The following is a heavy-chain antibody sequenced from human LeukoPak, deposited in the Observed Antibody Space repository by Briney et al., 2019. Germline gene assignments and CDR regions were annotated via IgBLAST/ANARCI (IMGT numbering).Heavy chain of an antibody. J-gene: IGHJ6*03. Sequence: GGSLRLSCAASGFTFSSYGMHWVRQAPGKGLEGVAFIRYDGSNKYYADSVKGRFTISRDNSKNTLYLQMNSLRAEDTAVYYCAKESGPNWGSDYYYYYMDVWGKGTTVTVSS. CDR2: IRYDGSNK. CDR3: AKESGPNWGSDYYYYYMDV. V-gene: IGHV3-30*02. D-gene: IGHD7-27*01. CDR1: GFTFSSYG.